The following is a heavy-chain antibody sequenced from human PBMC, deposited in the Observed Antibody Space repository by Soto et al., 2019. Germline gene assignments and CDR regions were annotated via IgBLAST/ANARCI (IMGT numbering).Heavy chain of an antibody. CDR2: IYYSGST. CDR3: ARSSGPFTPRDY. CDR1: GGSISSSSYY. Sequence: QLQLQESGPGLVKPSETLSLTCSVSGGSISSSSYYWGWIRQPPGKGLKWIGSIYYSGSTCYNPSLNSRVTISVDTSNNQFALKFSSVTAADTAVYYCARSSGPFTPRDYWCQGTLITVFS. D-gene: IGHD3-16*01. J-gene: IGHJ4*02. V-gene: IGHV4-39*01.